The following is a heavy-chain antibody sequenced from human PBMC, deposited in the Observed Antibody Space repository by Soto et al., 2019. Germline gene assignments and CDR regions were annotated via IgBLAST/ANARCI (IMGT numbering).Heavy chain of an antibody. D-gene: IGHD3-10*01. Sequence: SVKVSCKASGGTFSSYAXXWVRQAPGQGLEWMGGIIPIFGTANYAQKFQGRVTITADESTSTAYMELSSLRSEDTAVYYCARVGYGSGSYYNVGGSYYYYGMDVWGQGTTVTVSS. CDR1: GGTFSSYA. CDR3: ARVGYGSGSYYNVGGSYYYYGMDV. J-gene: IGHJ6*02. V-gene: IGHV1-69*13. CDR2: IIPIFGTA.